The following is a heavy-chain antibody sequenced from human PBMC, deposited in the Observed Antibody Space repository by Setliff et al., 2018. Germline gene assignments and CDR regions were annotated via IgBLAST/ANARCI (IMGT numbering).Heavy chain of an antibody. V-gene: IGHV4-39*07. D-gene: IGHD1-26*01. CDR3: ARDASASDGRNAFDI. Sequence: SETLSLTCTVPGGSISDNGYFWGWVRQPPGKGLEWIGNIYFGGNTYFNPSFKSRVTMSIDTSNSQFSLKLSSVTAADTAIYYCARDASASDGRNAFDIWGQGTKVTVSS. CDR2: IYFGGNT. J-gene: IGHJ3*02. CDR1: GGSISDNGYF.